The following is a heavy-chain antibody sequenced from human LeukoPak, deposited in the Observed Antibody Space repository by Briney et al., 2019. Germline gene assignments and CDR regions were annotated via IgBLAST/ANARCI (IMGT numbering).Heavy chain of an antibody. CDR1: GGSFSSGSYY. CDR3: ARDRVEMATIHYFDY. Sequence: PSETLSLTCTVSGGSFSSGSYYWSWIRQPPGKGLEWIGYIYYSGSTNYNPSLKSRVTISVDTSKNQFSLKLSSVTAADTAVYYCARDRVEMATIHYFDYWGQGTLVTVSS. CDR2: IYYSGST. J-gene: IGHJ4*02. D-gene: IGHD5-24*01. V-gene: IGHV4-61*01.